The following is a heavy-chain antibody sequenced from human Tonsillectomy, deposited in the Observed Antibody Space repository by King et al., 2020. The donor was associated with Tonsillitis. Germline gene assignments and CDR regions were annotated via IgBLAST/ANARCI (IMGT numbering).Heavy chain of an antibody. CDR3: ARVTTGAFDI. CDR1: GFTFSDYW. Sequence: VQLVESGGGLVQPGGSLRLSCAGSGFTFSDYWMHWVRQAPGKGLVWVSGINMDGGSIIYADSVKGRITITRDIAKNTLYRQMNGLRAEDTAVYYCARVTTGAFDIWGQGTMVTVSS. CDR2: INMDGGSI. D-gene: IGHD4-17*01. J-gene: IGHJ3*02. V-gene: IGHV3-74*01.